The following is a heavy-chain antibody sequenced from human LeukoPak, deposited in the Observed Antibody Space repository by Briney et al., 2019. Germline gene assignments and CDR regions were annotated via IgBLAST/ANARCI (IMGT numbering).Heavy chain of an antibody. J-gene: IGHJ4*02. CDR1: GGSISSSSYY. Sequence: WETLSLTCTVSGGSISSSSYYWGWIRQPPGKGRGWIGSIYCSGSTYYNPSLKSRVTISVDTSKNQFSLKLSSVTAADTAVYYCARSQSVAARPRDWGQGTLVTVSS. CDR2: IYCSGST. D-gene: IGHD6-6*01. CDR3: ARSQSVAARPRD. V-gene: IGHV4-39*01.